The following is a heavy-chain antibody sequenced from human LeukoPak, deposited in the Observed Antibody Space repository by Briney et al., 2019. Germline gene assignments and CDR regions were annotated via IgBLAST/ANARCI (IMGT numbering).Heavy chain of an antibody. CDR2: ISGSGGST. D-gene: IGHD3-22*01. V-gene: IGHV3-23*01. CDR3: AKGDAYYYDSSGYYVD. Sequence: GGSLRLSCAASGFTFSSYAMSWVRQAPGKGLEWVSAISGSGGSTYYADSVKGRYTISRDNSKNTLYLQMNSLRAEDTAVYYCAKGDAYYYDSSGYYVDWGQGTLVTVSS. J-gene: IGHJ4*02. CDR1: GFTFSSYA.